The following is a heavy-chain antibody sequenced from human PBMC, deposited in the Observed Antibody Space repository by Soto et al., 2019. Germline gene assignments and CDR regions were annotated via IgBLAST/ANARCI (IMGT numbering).Heavy chain of an antibody. CDR3: APSLGRAGTGFDY. D-gene: IGHD6-19*01. Sequence: ASVKVSCKASGYTFTSYGISWVRQAPGQWLEWMGWISAYNGNTNYAQKLQGRVTMTTNPSTSTAYMELRSLRSDDTAVYYCAPSLGRAGTGFDYWGQGTLVTVSS. CDR1: GYTFTSYG. V-gene: IGHV1-18*01. CDR2: ISAYNGNT. J-gene: IGHJ4*02.